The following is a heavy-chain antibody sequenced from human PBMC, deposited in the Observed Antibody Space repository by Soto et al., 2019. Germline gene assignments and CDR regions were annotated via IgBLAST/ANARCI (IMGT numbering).Heavy chain of an antibody. Sequence: EVQLLESGGGLVQPRGSLRLSCAASGFTFSTYGMSWVRQAPGEGLEWVSVISGGGGDTYYAGSGKGRFTISRDNSKNTLYLEMNSLRAEDTAVYYCAKTQQWGLPLSGGMDVWGQGTTVTVSS. CDR1: GFTFSTYG. CDR2: ISGGGGDT. CDR3: AKTQQWGLPLSGGMDV. J-gene: IGHJ6*02. D-gene: IGHD6-19*01. V-gene: IGHV3-23*01.